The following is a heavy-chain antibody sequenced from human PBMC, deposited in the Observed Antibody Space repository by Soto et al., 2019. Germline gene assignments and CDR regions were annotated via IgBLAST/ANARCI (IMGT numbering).Heavy chain of an antibody. CDR3: ARDGLPYSSSWYGPLNWFDP. CDR1: GFTFSSYA. J-gene: IGHJ5*02. V-gene: IGHV3-30-3*01. Sequence: QVQLVESGGGVVQPGRSLRLSCAASGFTFSSYAMHWVRQAPGKGLEWVAVISYDGSNKYYADSVKGRFTISRDNSKNPLYLQMNSLRAEDTAVYYCARDGLPYSSSWYGPLNWFDPWGQGTLVTVSS. D-gene: IGHD6-13*01. CDR2: ISYDGSNK.